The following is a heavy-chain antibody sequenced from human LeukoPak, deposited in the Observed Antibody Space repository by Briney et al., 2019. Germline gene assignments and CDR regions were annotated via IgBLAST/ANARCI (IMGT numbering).Heavy chain of an antibody. Sequence: SVKVSCKASGGTFSSYAISWVRQAPGQGLEWMGRIIPILGIANYAQKFQGRVTITADKSTSTAYMELSSLRSEDTAVYYCATGAHYYDSSGYLSVYFDYWGQGTLVTVSS. D-gene: IGHD3-22*01. CDR2: IIPILGIA. CDR3: ATGAHYYDSSGYLSVYFDY. CDR1: GGTFSSYA. V-gene: IGHV1-69*04. J-gene: IGHJ4*02.